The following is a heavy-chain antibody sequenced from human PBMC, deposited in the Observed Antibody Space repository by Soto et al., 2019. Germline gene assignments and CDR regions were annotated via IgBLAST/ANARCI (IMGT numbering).Heavy chain of an antibody. CDR3: AKVVTATTGLSDP. CDR2: IVGSGGSA. V-gene: IGHV3-23*01. Sequence: PGGSLRLSCAASGFTFSSYAMSWVRQAPGKGLEWVSAIVGSGGSAYYADSVKGRFTISRDNSKNTLYLQINSLRAEDTAVYYCAKVVTATTGLSDPWGQGTLVTVSS. J-gene: IGHJ5*02. CDR1: GFTFSSYA. D-gene: IGHD1-7*01.